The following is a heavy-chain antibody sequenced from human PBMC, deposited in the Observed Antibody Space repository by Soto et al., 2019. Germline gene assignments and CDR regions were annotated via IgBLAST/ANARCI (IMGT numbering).Heavy chain of an antibody. V-gene: IGHV3-48*01. J-gene: IGHJ5*02. D-gene: IGHD6-13*01. CDR2: ISSSSSTI. CDR3: ARHPERIAQIGWFDP. Sequence: GGSLRLSCASSGFTFSSYSMNWVRQAPGKGLEWVSYISSSSSTIYYADSVKGRFTISRDNAKNSLYLQMNSLRVEDTAVYYCARHPERIAQIGWFDPWGQGTLVTVSS. CDR1: GFTFSSYS.